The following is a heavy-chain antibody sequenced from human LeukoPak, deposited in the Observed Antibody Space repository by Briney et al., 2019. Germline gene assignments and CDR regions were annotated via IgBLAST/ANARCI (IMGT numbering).Heavy chain of an antibody. CDR1: GYSFTNYY. D-gene: IGHD6-13*01. Sequence: ASVKVSCKASGYSFTNYYMNWVRQAPGQGLEWMGIINPSGGSTDYAENFQGRVTVTRDTSTSTVYMELSSLRSEDTAVYYCARDPGDSTSRHTFDCWGQGTLVTVSS. CDR3: ARDPGDSTSRHTFDC. J-gene: IGHJ4*02. V-gene: IGHV1-46*01. CDR2: INPSGGST.